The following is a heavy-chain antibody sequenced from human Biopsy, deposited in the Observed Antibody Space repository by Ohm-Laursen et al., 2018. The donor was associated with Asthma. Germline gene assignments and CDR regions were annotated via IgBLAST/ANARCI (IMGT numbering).Heavy chain of an antibody. V-gene: IGHV1-69*13. J-gene: IGHJ6*02. CDR1: GDSFSNYA. D-gene: IGHD5-12*01. CDR2: IIPIFGTA. CDR3: ARGYSGSDRIVYYYSGLEV. Sequence: ASVKVSCKASGDSFSNYAISWVRQAPGQGLEWMGGIIPIFGTANYAQKFQGRVTITADESTSTAYLELSSLRSEDTAVYYCARGYSGSDRIVYYYSGLEVWGQGTTVTVSS.